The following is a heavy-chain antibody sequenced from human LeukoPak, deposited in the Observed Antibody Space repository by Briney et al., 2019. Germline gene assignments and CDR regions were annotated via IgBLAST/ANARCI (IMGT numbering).Heavy chain of an antibody. CDR1: AGSIRSGDYY. CDR3: ARNLVGDTYSYMDV. D-gene: IGHD2-21*01. V-gene: IGHV4-31*03. Sequence: KASETLSLTFTVSAGSIRSGDYYWSWIRQHPGKGLEWIGFIYYTGTTYYNPSLKSRIAISVDTSKNHFSLNLTSVTAADTALYSCARNLVGDTYSYMDVWGKGTTVTVSS. CDR2: IYYTGTT. J-gene: IGHJ6*03.